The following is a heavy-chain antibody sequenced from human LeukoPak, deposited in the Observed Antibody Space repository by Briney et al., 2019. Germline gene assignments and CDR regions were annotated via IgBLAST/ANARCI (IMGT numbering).Heavy chain of an antibody. J-gene: IGHJ4*02. CDR3: ARVRIAAAEFDY. V-gene: IGHV1-69*13. D-gene: IGHD6-13*01. Sequence: GASVKVSCKASGYTFTGYYMHWVRQAPGQGLEWMGGIIPIFGTANYAQKFQGRVTITADESTSTAYMELSSLRSEDTAVYYCARVRIAAAEFDYWGQGTLVTVSS. CDR1: GYTFTGYY. CDR2: IIPIFGTA.